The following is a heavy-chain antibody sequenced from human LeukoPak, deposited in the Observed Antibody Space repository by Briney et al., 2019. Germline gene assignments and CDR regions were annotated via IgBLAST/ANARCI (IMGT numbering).Heavy chain of an antibody. CDR3: ASHGY. V-gene: IGHV4-59*08. Sequence: PSETLSLTCNVSGASMSSNYWSWIRQPPGKGLEWIGYIYYSGSTNYNPSLKSRVTISVDTSKNQFSLKLSSVTAADTAVYYCASHGYWGQGTLVTVSS. J-gene: IGHJ4*02. CDR1: GASMSSNY. CDR2: IYYSGST.